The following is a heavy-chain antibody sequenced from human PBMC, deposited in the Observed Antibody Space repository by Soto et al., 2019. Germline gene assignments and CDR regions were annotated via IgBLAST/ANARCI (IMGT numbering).Heavy chain of an antibody. D-gene: IGHD3-10*01. CDR3: AIDRDSMIRGVYQH. CDR1: GFSFSDYY. Sequence: QVQLVESGGGVVKPGGSLRLSCVASGFSFSDYYLHWIRQAPGKGLEWVSYLSTSSSYTNYADSVKGRFTISRDNARNSLYLQMSSLRSDDTAVYYCAIDRDSMIRGVYQHWGQGTLVIVS. V-gene: IGHV3-11*05. J-gene: IGHJ1*01. CDR2: LSTSSSYT.